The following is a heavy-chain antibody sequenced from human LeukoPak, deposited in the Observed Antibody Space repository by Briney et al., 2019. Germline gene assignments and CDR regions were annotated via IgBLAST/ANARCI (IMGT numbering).Heavy chain of an antibody. CDR3: ARHRRVATIYVLASSSVRRTFDY. J-gene: IGHJ4*02. V-gene: IGHV4-34*01. CDR2: INHSGST. Sequence: TASETLSLTCAVYGGSFSGYYWSWIRQPPGKGLEWIGEINHSGSTNYNPSLKSRVTISVDTSKNQFSLKLSSVTAADTAVFYCARHRRVATIYVLASSSVRRTFDYWGQGTLVTVSS. CDR1: GGSFSGYY. D-gene: IGHD5-12*01.